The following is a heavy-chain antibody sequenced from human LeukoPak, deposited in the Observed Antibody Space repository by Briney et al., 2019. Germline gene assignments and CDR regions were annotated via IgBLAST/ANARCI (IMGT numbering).Heavy chain of an antibody. V-gene: IGHV3-30*02. CDR3: AKDSGGITMVRGVKRYFDY. Sequence: GGSLRLSCAASGFTFSSYGMHWVRQAPGKGLEWVAFIRYDGSNKYYADSVKGRFTISRDNSKNTLYLQMSSLRAEDTAVYYCAKDSGGITMVRGVKRYFDYWGQGTLVTVSS. CDR2: IRYDGSNK. J-gene: IGHJ4*02. CDR1: GFTFSSYG. D-gene: IGHD3-10*01.